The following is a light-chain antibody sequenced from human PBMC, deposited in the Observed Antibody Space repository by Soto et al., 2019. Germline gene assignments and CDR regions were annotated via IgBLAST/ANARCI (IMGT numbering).Light chain of an antibody. V-gene: IGKV3-15*01. J-gene: IGKJ1*01. CDR1: QSVSNK. CDR3: QQYDDWPPT. CDR2: DAS. Sequence: EIVMTQSPATLSVSPGERLTLSCRASQSVSNKLAWYQQKPGQTPRLLIYDASGRAGSVPARLSGSGSGTEFTLTISSLQSEDFAVYFCQQYDDWPPTSGQGTKVEIK.